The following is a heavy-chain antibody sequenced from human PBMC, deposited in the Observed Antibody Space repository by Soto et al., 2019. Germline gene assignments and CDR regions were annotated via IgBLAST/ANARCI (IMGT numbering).Heavy chain of an antibody. CDR1: GGTFSTYA. V-gene: IGHV1-69*12. Sequence: QVQLVQSGAEVKKPGSSVKVSCKSSGGTFSTYAISWVRQAPGQGLEWMGGIIPIFSTANYAQKFQGRVTIPADDSTTTAYMELISLRSEDTAVYYCARDEMVVATGSRTWHYYYGMDVWGQGTTVTVSS. J-gene: IGHJ6*02. CDR2: IIPIFSTA. D-gene: IGHD2-15*01. CDR3: ARDEMVVATGSRTWHYYYGMDV.